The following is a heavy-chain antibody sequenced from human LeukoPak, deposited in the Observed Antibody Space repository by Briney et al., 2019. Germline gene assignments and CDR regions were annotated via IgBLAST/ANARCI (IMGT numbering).Heavy chain of an antibody. J-gene: IGHJ4*02. CDR1: GFTFSSYS. CDR3: ARDLRNSGSYCFGY. D-gene: IGHD1-26*01. CDR2: ISSSSSYI. Sequence: PGGSLRLSCAASGFTFSSYSMNWVRQAPGKGLEWVSSISSSSSYIYYADSVKGRFTISRDNAKNSLYLQMNSLRAEDTAVYYCARDLRNSGSYCFGYWGQGTLVTVSS. V-gene: IGHV3-21*01.